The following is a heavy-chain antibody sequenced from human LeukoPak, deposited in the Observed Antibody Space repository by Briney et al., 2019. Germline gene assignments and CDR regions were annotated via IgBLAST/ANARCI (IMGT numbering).Heavy chain of an antibody. V-gene: IGHV4-34*01. Sequence: PSETLSLTCAVYGGSFSGYYWSWIRQPPGKGLEWIGEINHSGSTNYNPSLKGRVTISVDTSKNQFSLKLSSVTAADTAVYYCARDLLNEGNHLGYWGQGTLVTVSS. CDR2: INHSGST. D-gene: IGHD4-23*01. J-gene: IGHJ4*02. CDR3: ARDLLNEGNHLGY. CDR1: GGSFSGYY.